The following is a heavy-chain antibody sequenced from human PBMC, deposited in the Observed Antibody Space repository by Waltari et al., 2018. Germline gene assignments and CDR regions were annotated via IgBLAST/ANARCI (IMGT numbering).Heavy chain of an antibody. V-gene: IGHV1-8*01. CDR1: GYSFRRYD. CDR3: ARTDYDDSRDEDNWFDP. J-gene: IGHJ5*02. D-gene: IGHD3-10*01. CDR2: VNPNNGDT. Sequence: QVQLVQSGAEVKKPGASVTVSCKASGYSFRRYDTPGVRQAPGQGPGGVGWVNPNNGDTGLAQKFQGRVSLTRDTSTSTAYMELWGLTSDDTAVYYCARTDYDDSRDEDNWFDPWGQGTLVTVSS.